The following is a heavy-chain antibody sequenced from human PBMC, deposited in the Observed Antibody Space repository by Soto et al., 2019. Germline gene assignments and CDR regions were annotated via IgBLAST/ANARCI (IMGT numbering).Heavy chain of an antibody. J-gene: IGHJ4*02. CDR3: ARDGAYYYDSSGYYREPYYFDY. CDR2: ISYDGSNK. D-gene: IGHD3-22*01. CDR1: GFTFSSYA. Sequence: GGSLRLSCAASGFTFSSYAMHWVRQAPGKGLEWVAVISYDGSNKYYADSVKGRFTISRDNSKNTLYLQMNSLRAEDTAVYYCARDGAYYYDSSGYYREPYYFDYWGQGTLVTVSS. V-gene: IGHV3-30-3*01.